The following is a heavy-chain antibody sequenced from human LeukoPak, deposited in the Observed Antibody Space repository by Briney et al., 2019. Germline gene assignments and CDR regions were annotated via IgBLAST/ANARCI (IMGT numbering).Heavy chain of an antibody. CDR1: GFTFSSYW. Sequence: GGSLRLSCAASGFTFSSYWMSWVRQAPGKGLEWVANIKQDGSEKYYVDSVKGRFTISRDNAKNSLYLQMNSLRAGDTAVYYCAKVRGVIRGPFDYWGQGTLVTVSS. CDR2: IKQDGSEK. J-gene: IGHJ4*02. V-gene: IGHV3-7*01. D-gene: IGHD3-10*01. CDR3: AKVRGVIRGPFDY.